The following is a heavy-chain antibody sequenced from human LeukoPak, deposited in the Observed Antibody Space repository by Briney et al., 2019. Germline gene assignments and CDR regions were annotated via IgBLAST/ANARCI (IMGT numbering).Heavy chain of an antibody. J-gene: IGHJ4*02. CDR2: IYYSGST. CDR3: ATLNSRSYRNFDY. Sequence: PSETLSLTCTVSGGSISSSSYYLGWIRQPPGKGLEWIGSIYYSGSTYYNPSLKSRVTISVDTSKNQFSLKLSSVTAADTAVYYCATLNSRSYRNFDYWGQGTLVTVSS. V-gene: IGHV4-39*01. D-gene: IGHD1-26*01. CDR1: GGSISSSSYY.